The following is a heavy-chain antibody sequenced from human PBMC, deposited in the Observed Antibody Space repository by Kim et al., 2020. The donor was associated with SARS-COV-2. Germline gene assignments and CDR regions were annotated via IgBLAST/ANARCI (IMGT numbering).Heavy chain of an antibody. CDR1: GFTFSSYA. CDR3: AKAPWGGYAIDY. CDR2: ISGSGGST. D-gene: IGHD5-12*01. Sequence: GGSLRLSCAVSGFTFSSYAMSWVRQAPGKGLEWVSAISGSGGSTYYADSVKGRSTISRDNSRNTLYLQRNSLRAEDTAVYYCAKAPWGGYAIDYWGQGTVVTVSS. J-gene: IGHJ4*02. V-gene: IGHV3-23*01.